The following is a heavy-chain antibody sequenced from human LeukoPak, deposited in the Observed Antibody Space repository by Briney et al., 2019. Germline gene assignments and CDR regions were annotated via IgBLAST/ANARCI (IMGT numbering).Heavy chain of an antibody. CDR3: AREIPGYDFWSGHLNWFDP. Sequence: GASVKVSCKASGGTFSSYAISWVRQAPGQGLEWMGGIIPIFGTANYAQKFQGRVTITADESTSTAYMELSSLRSEDTAVYYCAREIPGYDFWSGHLNWFDPWGQGTLVTVSS. V-gene: IGHV1-69*13. CDR1: GGTFSSYA. J-gene: IGHJ5*02. CDR2: IIPIFGTA. D-gene: IGHD3-3*01.